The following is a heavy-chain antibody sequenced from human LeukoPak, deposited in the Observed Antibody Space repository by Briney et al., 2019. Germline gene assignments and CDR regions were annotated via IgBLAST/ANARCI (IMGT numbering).Heavy chain of an antibody. CDR1: GYTFTGYY. D-gene: IGHD5-18*01. Sequence: VASVKVSCKTSGYTFTGYYIHWVRQAPGQGLEWMGWINPNSGGTTYAQKFQDRVTMTGDTSISTAYMELSSLRSEDTAVYYCARGYSYGPMGYYYMDVWGKGTTVTVSS. CDR2: INPNSGGT. V-gene: IGHV1-2*02. J-gene: IGHJ6*03. CDR3: ARGYSYGPMGYYYMDV.